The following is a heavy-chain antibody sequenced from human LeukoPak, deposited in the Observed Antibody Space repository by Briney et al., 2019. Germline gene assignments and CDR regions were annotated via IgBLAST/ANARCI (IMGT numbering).Heavy chain of an antibody. CDR2: THTSGST. D-gene: IGHD3-22*01. V-gene: IGHV4-4*07. Sequence: AGXGLEWIWATHTSGSTNYNPSLNSRVTLSVETSNQQFSLKLSSLSAADTAVYYCARDHDSSGYHAFDIWGQGTTVTVSS. J-gene: IGHJ3*02. CDR3: ARDHDSSGYHAFDI.